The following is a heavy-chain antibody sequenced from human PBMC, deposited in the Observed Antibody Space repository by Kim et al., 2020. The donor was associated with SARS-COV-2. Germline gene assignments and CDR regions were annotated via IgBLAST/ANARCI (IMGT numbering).Heavy chain of an antibody. V-gene: IGHV3-30*18. Sequence: GGSLRLSCAASGFTFSSYGMHWVRQAPGKGLEWVAVISYDGSNKYYADSVKGRFTISRDNSKNTLYLQMNSLRAEDTAVYYCAKEYQDDSSGWYRIGYYYYGMDVWGQGTTVTVSS. CDR1: GFTFSSYG. CDR3: AKEYQDDSSGWYRIGYYYYGMDV. CDR2: ISYDGSNK. J-gene: IGHJ6*02. D-gene: IGHD6-19*01.